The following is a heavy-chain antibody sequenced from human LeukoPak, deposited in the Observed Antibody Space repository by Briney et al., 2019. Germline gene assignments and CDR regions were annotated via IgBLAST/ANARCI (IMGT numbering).Heavy chain of an antibody. Sequence: GGSLRLSCAASGFTFSSHAMSWVRRAPGKGPEWVSAIGTGGDTYYADSVMGRFTISRDNAKKSLYLQMNSLIAEDMAVYYCARDLPGYCFDYWGQGTLVTVSS. CDR1: GFTFSSHA. V-gene: IGHV3-47*02. J-gene: IGHJ4*02. D-gene: IGHD6-13*01. CDR3: ARDLPGYCFDY. CDR2: IGTGGDT.